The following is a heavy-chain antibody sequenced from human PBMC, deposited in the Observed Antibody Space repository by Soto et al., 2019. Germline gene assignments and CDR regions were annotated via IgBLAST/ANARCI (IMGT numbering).Heavy chain of an antibody. V-gene: IGHV4-34*01. CDR1: GGSFSGYY. J-gene: IGHJ4*02. CDR2: INHSGST. CDR3: ARGGGGSYRDFDY. Sequence: QVQLQQWGAGLLKPSETLSLTCAVYGGSFSGYYWSWIRQPPGKGLEWIGEINHSGSTNYNPSLKSRVTISVDTSKNQFSLKLSSVTAADTAVYYCARGGGGSYRDFDYWGQGTLVTVSS. D-gene: IGHD1-26*01.